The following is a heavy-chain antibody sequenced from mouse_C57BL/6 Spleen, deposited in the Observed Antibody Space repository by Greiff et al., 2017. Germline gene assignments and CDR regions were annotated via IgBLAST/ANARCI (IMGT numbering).Heavy chain of an antibody. CDR3: AREEYYGSSYDY. Sequence: QVQLQQSGAELVRPGTSVKVSCKASGYAFTNYLIELVKQRPGQGLEWIGVINPGSGGTNYNEKFKGKATLTADKSSSTAYMQLSSLTSEDSAVYFCAREEYYGSSYDYWGQGTTLTVSS. V-gene: IGHV1-54*01. D-gene: IGHD1-1*01. CDR1: GYAFTNYL. CDR2: INPGSGGT. J-gene: IGHJ2*01.